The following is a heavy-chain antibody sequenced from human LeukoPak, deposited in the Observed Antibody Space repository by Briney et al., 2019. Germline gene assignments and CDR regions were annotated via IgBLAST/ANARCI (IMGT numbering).Heavy chain of an antibody. V-gene: IGHV3-30*02. J-gene: IGHJ4*02. CDR3: AKDFGVDY. CDR2: IRYDGSNK. CDR1: GFTFSSYG. D-gene: IGHD3-16*01. Sequence: PGGSLRLSCAASGFTFSSYGMHWVRQAPGKGLEWVAFIRYDGSNKYYADSVKGRFTISRDNSKNTLYLQMNSLRAEDTAAYYCAKDFGVDYWGQGTLVTVSS.